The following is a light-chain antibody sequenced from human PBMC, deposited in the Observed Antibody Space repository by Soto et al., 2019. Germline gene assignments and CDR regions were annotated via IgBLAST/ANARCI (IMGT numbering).Light chain of an antibody. CDR3: LQDYSYPRT. CDR2: CTS. V-gene: IGKV1-6*01. Sequence: AIQMTQSPSSLSASVGARVIITCRASQAIRTELGWYQQRPGKAPKLLIYCTSNLQSGVPSGFSGSGSGTDFTLTINGLQPEDFATYYCLQDYSYPRTFGQGTKVDVK. J-gene: IGKJ1*01. CDR1: QAIRTE.